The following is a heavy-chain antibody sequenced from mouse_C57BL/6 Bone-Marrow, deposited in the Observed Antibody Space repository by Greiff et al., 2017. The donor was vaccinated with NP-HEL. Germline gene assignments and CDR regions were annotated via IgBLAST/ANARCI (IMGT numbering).Heavy chain of an antibody. V-gene: IGHV1-15*01. CDR1: GYTFTDYE. CDR3: TRDGIYFWYFDV. Sequence: QVQLKQSGAELVRPGASVTLSCKASGYTFTDYEMHWVKQTPVHGLEWIGAIDPETGGTAYNQKFKGRAILTADKSSSTAYMELRSLTSEDSAVYYCTRDGIYFWYFDVWGTGTTVTVSS. CDR2: IDPETGGT. D-gene: IGHD2-1*01. J-gene: IGHJ1*03.